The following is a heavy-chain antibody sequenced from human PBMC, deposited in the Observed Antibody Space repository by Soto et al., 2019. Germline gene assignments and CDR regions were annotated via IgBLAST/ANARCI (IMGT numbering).Heavy chain of an antibody. J-gene: IGHJ5*02. CDR3: ARHSSRVWNGVVITSYFDP. Sequence: SETLSLTCTVSGGSISSSSYYWGWIRQPPGKGLEWIGSIYYSGSTYYNPSLKSRVTISVETSKNQFSLKLSSVTAADTAVYYCARHSSRVWNGVVITSYFDPWGQGTLVTVSS. CDR2: IYYSGST. V-gene: IGHV4-39*01. D-gene: IGHD3-3*01. CDR1: GGSISSSSYY.